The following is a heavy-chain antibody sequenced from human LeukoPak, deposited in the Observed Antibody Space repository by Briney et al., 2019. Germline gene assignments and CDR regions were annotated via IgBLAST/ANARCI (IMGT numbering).Heavy chain of an antibody. CDR1: GFTFSSYA. CDR3: AKAPPYYDFWSGYYDYYGMDV. D-gene: IGHD3-3*01. V-gene: IGHV3-23*01. CDR2: ISGGGGST. Sequence: GGSLRLSCAASGFTFSSYAMSWVRQAPGKGLEWVSAISGGGGSTYYADSAKGRFTISRDNSKNTLYLQMNSLRAEDTAVYYCAKAPPYYDFWSGYYDYYGMDVWGQGTTVTVSS. J-gene: IGHJ6*02.